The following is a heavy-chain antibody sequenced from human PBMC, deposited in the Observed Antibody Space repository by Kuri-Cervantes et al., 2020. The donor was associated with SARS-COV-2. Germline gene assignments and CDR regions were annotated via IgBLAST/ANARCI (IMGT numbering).Heavy chain of an antibody. CDR2: IYYSGST. J-gene: IGHJ6*03. V-gene: IGHV4-59*01. Sequence: GSLRLSCAVYGGPISSYYWSWIRQPPGKGLEWIGYIYYSGSTNYNPSLKSRVTISVDTSKNQFSLKLSSVTAADTAVYYCARDKGTYKKSYYYYYYMDVGGKGTTVTVSS. D-gene: IGHD1-14*01. CDR1: GGPISSYY. CDR3: ARDKGTYKKSYYYYYYMDV.